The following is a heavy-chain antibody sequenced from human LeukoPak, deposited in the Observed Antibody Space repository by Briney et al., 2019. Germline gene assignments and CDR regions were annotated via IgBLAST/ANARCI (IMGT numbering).Heavy chain of an antibody. CDR1: GGSISSSSYY. CDR2: IYHSGST. D-gene: IGHD6-19*01. Sequence: PSETLSLTCTVSGGSISSSSYYWGWIRQPPGKGLEWIGEIYHSGSTNYNPSLKSRVTISVDKSKNQFSLKLSSVTAADTAVYYCAREYPEFSLDSSGTIDYWGQGTLVTVSS. CDR3: AREYPEFSLDSSGTIDY. V-gene: IGHV4-39*07. J-gene: IGHJ4*02.